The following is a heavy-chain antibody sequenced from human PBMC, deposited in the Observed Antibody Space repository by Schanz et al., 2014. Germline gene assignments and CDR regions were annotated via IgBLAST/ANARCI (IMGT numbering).Heavy chain of an antibody. D-gene: IGHD6-19*01. J-gene: IGHJ2*01. CDR3: ARLSVAGRPHVNYWYFDL. CDR1: GYTFTTYF. V-gene: IGHV1-18*04. Sequence: QVQLVQSGAEVKKPGASVKVSCKASGYTFTTYFMHWVRQAPGQGLEWVGWISPYTGNTHYFDKMEGRVTMTTDTSTSTAYMELRSLRSDDTAMYYCARLSVAGRPHVNYWYFDLWGRGTLVTVSS. CDR2: ISPYTGNT.